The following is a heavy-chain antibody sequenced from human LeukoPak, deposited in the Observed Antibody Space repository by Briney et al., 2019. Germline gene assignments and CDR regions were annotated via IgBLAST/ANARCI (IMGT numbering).Heavy chain of an antibody. V-gene: IGHV3-23*01. J-gene: IGHJ5*02. Sequence: GGSLRLSCAASGFTFSSYAMSWVRQAPGKGLEWVSAISGSGGSTYYADSVKGRFTISRDSSKNTLYLQMNSLRAEDTAVYYCAKDRNIGGSGSYYRLNWFDPWGQGTLVTVSS. CDR3: AKDRNIGGSGSYYRLNWFDP. CDR2: ISGSGGST. D-gene: IGHD3-10*01. CDR1: GFTFSSYA.